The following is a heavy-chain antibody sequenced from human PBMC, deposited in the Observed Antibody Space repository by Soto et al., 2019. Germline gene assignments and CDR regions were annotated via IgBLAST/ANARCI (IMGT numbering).Heavy chain of an antibody. CDR1: GFTFSSYA. D-gene: IGHD1-26*01. Sequence: EVQLVESGGGLVKPGGSLRLSCAASGFTFSSYAMSWVRQAPGKGLEWVSAISGSGGSTYYADSVKGRFTISRDNSKNTLYLQMNSLRAEDTAVYYCAKDQMGGSYDYYYGMDVWGQGTTVTVSS. CDR3: AKDQMGGSYDYYYGMDV. J-gene: IGHJ6*02. V-gene: IGHV3-23*04. CDR2: ISGSGGST.